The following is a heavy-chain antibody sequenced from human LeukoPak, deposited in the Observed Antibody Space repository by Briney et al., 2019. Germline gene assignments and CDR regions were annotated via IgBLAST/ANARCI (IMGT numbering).Heavy chain of an antibody. CDR3: ARAPWSSWRIDSFDY. V-gene: IGHV4-34*01. CDR1: GGSFSGYY. CDR2: IHYSGSA. Sequence: SETLSLTCAVYGGSFSGYYWTWIRQPPGKGLEWIGEIHYSGSATYNPSLKSRVTISVDTSKNQFSLKLSSVTAADTAVYYCARAPWSSWRIDSFDYWGQGTLVTVSS. D-gene: IGHD6-13*01. J-gene: IGHJ4*02.